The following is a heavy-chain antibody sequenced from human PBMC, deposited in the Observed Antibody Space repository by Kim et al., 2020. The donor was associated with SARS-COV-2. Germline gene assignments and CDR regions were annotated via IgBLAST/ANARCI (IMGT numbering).Heavy chain of an antibody. V-gene: IGHV3-74*03. D-gene: IGHD3-16*01. J-gene: IGHJ2*01. CDR2: INTDGSSI. CDR3: AKVGVDWYFDL. CDR1: GFTFSRTW. Sequence: GGSLRLSCAVSGFTFSRTWMYWVRQAPGKGLVWISRINTDGSSITYADSVKGRFTISRDNAKNTLHLQMNTLTAEDTAVYYCAKVGVDWYFDLWGRGTLVTVSS.